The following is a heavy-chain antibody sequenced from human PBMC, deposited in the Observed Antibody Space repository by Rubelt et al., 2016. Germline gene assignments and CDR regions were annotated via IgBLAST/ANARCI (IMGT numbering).Heavy chain of an antibody. Sequence: QVQLQQSGPGLVKPSQTLSLTCAISGDSGSSHSACWTWIRQSPSSGLEWLGGTYYTSTWTNEYEASATSRITINPDPATSQFSLLLTSVTPEDTAVYYCTRGWAALDVWGQGTTVTVSS. J-gene: IGHJ6*02. D-gene: IGHD1-26*01. CDR1: GDSGSSHSAC. V-gene: IGHV6-1*01. CDR3: TRGWAALDV. CDR2: TYYTSTWTN.